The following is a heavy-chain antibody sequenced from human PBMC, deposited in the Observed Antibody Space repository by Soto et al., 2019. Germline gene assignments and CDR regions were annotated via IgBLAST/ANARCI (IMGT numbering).Heavy chain of an antibody. CDR1: GGSISSGGYS. Sequence: SETLSLTCTVSGGSISSGGYSWTWIRQSPGKGREWIGYTYQSGSAYYNPSLKCRVTITVDRSKNQFSLNLTSVTAADTAVYYCARDYYGMDVWGQGTTVTVSS. V-gene: IGHV4-30-2*06. J-gene: IGHJ6*02. CDR2: TYQSGSA. CDR3: ARDYYGMDV.